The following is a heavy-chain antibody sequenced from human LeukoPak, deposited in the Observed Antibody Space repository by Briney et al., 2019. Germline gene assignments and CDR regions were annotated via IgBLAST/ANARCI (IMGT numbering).Heavy chain of an antibody. CDR2: INGDGSST. CDR3: TRVQAGRSGLMDV. D-gene: IGHD2-8*02. Sequence: GGSLRLSCAASGFTLRSYWMHWVRQAPGKGLVWVSHINGDGSSTNYADSVTGRFTTSRDNAKNTLYLQMNSLRAEDTALYYCTRVQAGRSGLMDVWGRGTTVTVSS. J-gene: IGHJ6*02. CDR1: GFTLRSYW. V-gene: IGHV3-74*01.